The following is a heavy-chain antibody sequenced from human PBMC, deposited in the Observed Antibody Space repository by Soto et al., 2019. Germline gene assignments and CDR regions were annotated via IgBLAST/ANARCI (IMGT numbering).Heavy chain of an antibody. J-gene: IGHJ5*02. Sequence: QVQLVQSGAEVKKPGSSVKVSCKASGGTFSSYAISWVRQAPGQGLEWMGGIIPIFGTANYAQEFQGRVTMTADEARSTGYMERGSRRSEDTAVDYCAGGWGGYYSSVSWFDPWGQGTLVTVSS. CDR1: GGTFSSYA. CDR2: IIPIFGTA. CDR3: AGGWGGYYSSVSWFDP. D-gene: IGHD3-22*01. V-gene: IGHV1-69*01.